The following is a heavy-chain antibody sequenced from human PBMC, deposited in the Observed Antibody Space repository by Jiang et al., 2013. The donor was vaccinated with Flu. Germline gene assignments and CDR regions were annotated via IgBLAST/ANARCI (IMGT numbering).Heavy chain of an antibody. D-gene: IGHD2-2*01. CDR2: ISGSSDYI. Sequence: SSISGSSDYIYYADSVKGRFTISRDNAKNSLYLQMNSLRAEDTAVYYCARDLRGSSTSRTLYFYYYGMDVWGQGTTVTVSS. J-gene: IGHJ6*02. V-gene: IGHV3-21*01. CDR3: ARDLRGSSTSRTLYFYYYGMDV.